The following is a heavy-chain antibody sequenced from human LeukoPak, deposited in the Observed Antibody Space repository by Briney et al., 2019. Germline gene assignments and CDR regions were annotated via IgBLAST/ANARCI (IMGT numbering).Heavy chain of an antibody. CDR3: ARFIASPGPDAFDI. CDR1: GFTFSDYY. CDR2: ISSSGSTI. V-gene: IGHV3-11*04. J-gene: IGHJ3*02. Sequence: GGSLRLSCAASGFTFSDYYMSWIRQAPGKGLEWVSYISSSGSTIYYADSVKGRFTISRDNAKNSLYLQMNSLRAEDTAVYLCARFIASPGPDAFDIWGQGTLVTVSS. D-gene: IGHD6-13*01.